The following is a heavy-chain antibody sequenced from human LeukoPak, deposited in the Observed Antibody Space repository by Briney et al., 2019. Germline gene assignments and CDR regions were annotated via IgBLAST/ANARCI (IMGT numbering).Heavy chain of an antibody. CDR3: ARGYHIVVVPAARKPNWFDP. V-gene: IGHV1-2*02. D-gene: IGHD2-2*01. J-gene: IGHJ5*02. CDR2: INPNSGGT. Sequence: GASVKVSCRASGYTFTGYYMHWVRQAPGQGLEWMGWINPNSGGTNYAQKFQGRVTMTRDTSISTAYMELSRLRSDDTAVYYCARGYHIVVVPAARKPNWFDPWGQGTLVTVSS. CDR1: GYTFTGYY.